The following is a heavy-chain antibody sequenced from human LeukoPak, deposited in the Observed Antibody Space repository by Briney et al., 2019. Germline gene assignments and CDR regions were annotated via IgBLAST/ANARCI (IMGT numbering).Heavy chain of an antibody. Sequence: KPSETLSLTCAVYGGSFSGYYWSWIRKPPGKGLEWIGEINHSGSTNYNPSLKSRVTISVDTSKNQFSLKLSSVTAADTAVYYCARGEVYAHDAFDIWGQGTMVTVSS. V-gene: IGHV4-34*01. CDR2: INHSGST. J-gene: IGHJ3*02. D-gene: IGHD2-8*01. CDR3: ARGEVYAHDAFDI. CDR1: GGSFSGYY.